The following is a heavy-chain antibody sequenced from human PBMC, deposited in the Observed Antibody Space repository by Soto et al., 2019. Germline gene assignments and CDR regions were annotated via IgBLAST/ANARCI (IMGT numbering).Heavy chain of an antibody. D-gene: IGHD3-22*01. Sequence: EVQLVESGGGLVKPGGSLRLSCAASGFTFSSYSMNWVRQAPGKGLEWVSSISSSSSTIYYADSVKGRFTISRDNAKNSLYLQMNSLRDEDTAVYYCARDLDALYDSSGYEQDDYWGQGTLVTVSS. CDR2: ISSSSSTI. V-gene: IGHV3-21*01. CDR3: ARDLDALYDSSGYEQDDY. CDR1: GFTFSSYS. J-gene: IGHJ4*02.